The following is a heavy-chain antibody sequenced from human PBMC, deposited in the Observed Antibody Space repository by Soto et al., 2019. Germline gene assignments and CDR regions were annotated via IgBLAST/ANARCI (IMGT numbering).Heavy chain of an antibody. CDR1: GFSFHTYA. D-gene: IGHD3-16*01. CDR3: AKDLRDWGFFDY. V-gene: IGHV3-23*01. J-gene: IGHJ4*02. CDR2: LSGSGGST. Sequence: VQLLESGGGLGQPGGSLRLSCAASGFSFHTYAMGWVRQAPGKGLEWVSSLSGSGGSTNYADSVKGRFTISRDNSKDTLYLQMNNLRAEDTAMYYCAKDLRDWGFFDYWGLGTLVTVSS.